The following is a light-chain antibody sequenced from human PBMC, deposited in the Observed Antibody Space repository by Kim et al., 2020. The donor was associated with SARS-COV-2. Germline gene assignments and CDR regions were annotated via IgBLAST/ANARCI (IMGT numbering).Light chain of an antibody. CDR3: QAWDSSAVI. CDR2: RDS. CDR1: KFGGKN. J-gene: IGLJ2*01. Sequence: SYELTQPLSVSVAPGQTANITCGGSKFGGKNVYWYRQRPGQAPVVVIYRDSNRPSGIPERFSGSRSGNTATLTISRAQARDEADYYCQAWDSSAVIFGGG. V-gene: IGLV3-9*01.